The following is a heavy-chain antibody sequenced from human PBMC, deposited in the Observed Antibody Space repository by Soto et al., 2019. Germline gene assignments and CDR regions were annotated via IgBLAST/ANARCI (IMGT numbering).Heavy chain of an antibody. CDR2: IYYSGST. D-gene: IGHD3-16*01. CDR3: ARHVSAVGRLGYFDQ. Sequence: TLSLTCVFSGGSLSASAYYWSWIRQHPGKGLEWIGFIYYSGSTFYNPSLMSRVTISVDTSEYQFSLKMTSVTPADTAVYYCARHVSAVGRLGYFDQWGLGTLVTVSS. CDR1: GGSLSASAYY. J-gene: IGHJ4*02. V-gene: IGHV4-31*11.